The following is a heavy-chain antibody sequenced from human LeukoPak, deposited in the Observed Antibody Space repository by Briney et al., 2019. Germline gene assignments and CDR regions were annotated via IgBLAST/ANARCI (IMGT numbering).Heavy chain of an antibody. CDR3: ARDRRSGGMWDY. CDR2: ISSSSSYI. J-gene: IGHJ4*02. D-gene: IGHD3-22*01. Sequence: PGGSLRLSCAASGFTFSSYWMSWVRQAPGKGLEWVSSISSSSSYIYYADSVKGRFTISRDNAKNSLYLQMNSLRAEDTAVYYCARDRRSGGMWDYWGQGTLVTVSS. V-gene: IGHV3-21*01. CDR1: GFTFSSYW.